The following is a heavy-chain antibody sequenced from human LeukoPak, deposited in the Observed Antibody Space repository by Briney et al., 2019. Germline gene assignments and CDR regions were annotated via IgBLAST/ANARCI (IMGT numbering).Heavy chain of an antibody. CDR2: ISYDGSNK. V-gene: IGHV3-30-3*01. Sequence: GGSLRLSCAASGFTFSSYATHWVRQAPGKGLEWVAVISYDGSNKYYADSVKGRFTISRDNSKNTLYLQMNSLRAEDTAVYYCARVAAVAGDRDYWGQGTLVTVSS. CDR3: ARVAAVAGDRDY. D-gene: IGHD6-19*01. J-gene: IGHJ4*02. CDR1: GFTFSSYA.